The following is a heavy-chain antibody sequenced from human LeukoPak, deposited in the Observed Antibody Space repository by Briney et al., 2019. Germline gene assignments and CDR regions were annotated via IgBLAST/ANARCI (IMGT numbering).Heavy chain of an antibody. V-gene: IGHV4-4*02. Sequence: SETLSLTCAVSGGSISSSNWWSWVRQPPGKGLEWIGEIYHSGGTNYNPSLKSRVTISVDKPKNQFSLKLSSVTAADTAVYYCASSSSWSRDAFDIWGQGTMVTVSS. CDR1: GGSISSSNW. CDR3: ASSSSWSRDAFDI. J-gene: IGHJ3*02. CDR2: IYHSGGT. D-gene: IGHD6-13*01.